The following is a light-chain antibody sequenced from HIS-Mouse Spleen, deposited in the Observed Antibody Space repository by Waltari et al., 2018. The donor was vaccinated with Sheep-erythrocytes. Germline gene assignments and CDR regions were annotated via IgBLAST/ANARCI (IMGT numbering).Light chain of an antibody. CDR3: CSYAGSYNHV. CDR1: SSDVGGYNY. V-gene: IGLV2-11*01. J-gene: IGLJ1*01. Sequence: QSALTQPRSVSGSPGQSVTIPCTGTSSDVGGYNYVSCYQQHPGKAPNLMIYDVSKRPSGVPDRFSGSKSGNTASLTISGLQAEDEADYYCCSYAGSYNHVFATGTKVTVL. CDR2: DVS.